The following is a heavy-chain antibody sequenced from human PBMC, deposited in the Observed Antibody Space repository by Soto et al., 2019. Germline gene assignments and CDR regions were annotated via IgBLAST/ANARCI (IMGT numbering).Heavy chain of an antibody. CDR2: ISGSGGRS. Sequence: EVQLLDSGGGLVQPGGSLRLSCAASGFTFSNYAMTWVRQGPGKGLEWVSGISGSGGRSYYADSVKVRFTISRDNSKCTLYLQMNSLRAEDTAVYYCAKAYFVWSSEQPYYFDYWGQGTLVTVSS. CDR3: AKAYFVWSSEQPYYFDY. D-gene: IGHD3-16*01. J-gene: IGHJ4*02. CDR1: GFTFSNYA. V-gene: IGHV3-23*01.